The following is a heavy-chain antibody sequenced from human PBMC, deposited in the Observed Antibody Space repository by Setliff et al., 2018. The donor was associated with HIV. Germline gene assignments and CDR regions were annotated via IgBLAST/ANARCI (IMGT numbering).Heavy chain of an antibody. V-gene: IGHV3-64D*09. CDR3: VKDRWYYDSSGYLDY. CDR2: LSRGGDNT. D-gene: IGHD3-22*01. Sequence: QTGGSLRLSCLVSGFTVSTYSLNWARQAPGKRPEYVAALSRGGDNTKYADSVKGRFIISRDTSKNTLYLQMSSLRAEDTAVYYCVKDRWYYDSSGYLDYWGQGTL. CDR1: GFTVSTYS. J-gene: IGHJ4*02.